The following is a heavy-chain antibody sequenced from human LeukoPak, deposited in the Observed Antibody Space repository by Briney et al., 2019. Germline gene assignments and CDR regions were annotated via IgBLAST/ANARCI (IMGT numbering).Heavy chain of an antibody. J-gene: IGHJ4*02. Sequence: SETLSLTCTVSGGSISSGSYYWSWIRQPAGKGLEWIGSIYHSGSTYYNPSLKSRVTISVDTSKNQFSLKLSSVTAADTAVYYCARGGLWELPPDFDYWGQGTLVTVSS. CDR2: IYHSGST. V-gene: IGHV4-39*07. D-gene: IGHD1-26*01. CDR1: GGSISSGSYY. CDR3: ARGGLWELPPDFDY.